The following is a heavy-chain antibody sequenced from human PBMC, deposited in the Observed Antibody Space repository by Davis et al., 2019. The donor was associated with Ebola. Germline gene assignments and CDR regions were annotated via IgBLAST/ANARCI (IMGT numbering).Heavy chain of an antibody. CDR2: IHSSGTV. D-gene: IGHD5-24*01. J-gene: IGHJ4*02. CDR3: AREGDGPGDY. Sequence: GESLKISCAASGFSLSHYNMNWVRQAPGKGLEWVAHIHSSGTVYYADSAKGRFTISRDTAKSSLYLQLSSLRAKDTAVYYCAREGDGPGDYWGQGTLVTVSS. CDR1: GFSLSHYN. V-gene: IGHV3-69-1*01.